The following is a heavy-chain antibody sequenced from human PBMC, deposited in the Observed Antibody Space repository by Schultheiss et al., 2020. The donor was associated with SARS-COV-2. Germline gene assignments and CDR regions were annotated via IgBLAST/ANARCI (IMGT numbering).Heavy chain of an antibody. Sequence: GGSLRLSCAASGFTFSSYGMHWVRQAPGKGLEWVAVIWYDGSNKYYADTVKGRFTISRDNAKNSLYLQMNSLRAEDTAVYYCARDGPIDPSGIVVVPAAPTDGMDVWGQGTTVTVSS. J-gene: IGHJ6*02. D-gene: IGHD2-2*01. CDR1: GFTFSSYG. CDR3: ARDGPIDPSGIVVVPAAPTDGMDV. CDR2: IWYDGSNK. V-gene: IGHV3-33*08.